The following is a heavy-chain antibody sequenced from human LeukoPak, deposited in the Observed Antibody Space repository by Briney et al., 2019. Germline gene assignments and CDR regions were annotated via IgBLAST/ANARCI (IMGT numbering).Heavy chain of an antibody. Sequence: GSLRLSCVGSGFDFSGFSMSWVRQAPGKGLEWVANIKQDGSEKYYVDSVKGRFTISRDNAKNSLYLQMNSLRAEDTAVYYCAGDTVTTSVYFDYWGQGTLVTVSS. CDR3: AGDTVTTSVYFDY. CDR2: IKQDGSEK. J-gene: IGHJ4*02. CDR1: GFDFSGFS. D-gene: IGHD4-11*01. V-gene: IGHV3-7*01.